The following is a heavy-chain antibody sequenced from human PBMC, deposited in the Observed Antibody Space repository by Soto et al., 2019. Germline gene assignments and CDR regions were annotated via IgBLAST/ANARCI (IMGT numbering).Heavy chain of an antibody. V-gene: IGHV4-38-2*02. Sequence: NPSETLSLTCTVSGYSISSVSYWAWIRQPPGKGPEWIASIYHGGTTFYNPSLKSRITISVDTSNNQFSLKLTSVTAADTAVYYCARVHVMVVAGSTFDYWGHGTLVTVSS. CDR2: IYHGGTT. CDR1: GYSISSVSY. D-gene: IGHD6-19*01. CDR3: ARVHVMVVAGSTFDY. J-gene: IGHJ4*01.